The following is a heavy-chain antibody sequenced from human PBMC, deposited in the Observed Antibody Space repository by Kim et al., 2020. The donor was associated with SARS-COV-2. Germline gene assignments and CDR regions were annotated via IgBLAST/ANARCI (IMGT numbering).Heavy chain of an antibody. V-gene: IGHV7-4-1*02. J-gene: IGHJ4*02. D-gene: IGHD3-10*01. CDR3: ARDEPGMYYYGSGRTRRDDY. CDR2: INTNTGNP. Sequence: ASVKVSCKASGYTFTSYAMNWVRQAPGQGLEWMGWINTNTGNPTYAQGFTGRFVFSLDTSVSTAYLQISSLKAEDTAVYYCARDEPGMYYYGSGRTRRDDYWGQGTLVTVSS. CDR1: GYTFTSYA.